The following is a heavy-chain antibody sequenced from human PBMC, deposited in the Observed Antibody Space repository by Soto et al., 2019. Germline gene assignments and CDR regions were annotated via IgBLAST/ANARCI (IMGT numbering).Heavy chain of an antibody. V-gene: IGHV1-24*01. CDR2: FDPENGET. CDR3: ATLIPSSSWVHGYDY. Sequence: ASVKVSCKVSGYTLTELSMHWVRQAPGKGLEWMGGFDPENGETIYAQKFQGRVTMTEDTSTDTAYMELSSLRSEDTAIYYCATLIPSSSWVHGYDYWGQGTLVTVSS. J-gene: IGHJ4*02. CDR1: GYTLTELS. D-gene: IGHD6-13*01.